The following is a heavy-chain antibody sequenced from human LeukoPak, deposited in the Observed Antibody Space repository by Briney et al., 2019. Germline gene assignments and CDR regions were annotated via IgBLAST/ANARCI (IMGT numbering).Heavy chain of an antibody. CDR1: GFTFDDYA. D-gene: IGHD1-26*01. CDR3: AKDIMDSGSHYDY. J-gene: IGHJ4*02. V-gene: IGHV3-9*01. Sequence: GRSLRLSCAASGFTFDDYAMHWVRQAPGKGLEWVSGISWNSGSIGYADSVKGRFTISRDNAKNSLYLQMNSLRAEDTALYYCAKDIMDSGSHYDYWGQGTLVTVSS. CDR2: ISWNSGSI.